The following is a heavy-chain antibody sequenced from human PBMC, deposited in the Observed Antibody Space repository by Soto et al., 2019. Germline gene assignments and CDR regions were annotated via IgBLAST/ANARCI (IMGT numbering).Heavy chain of an antibody. J-gene: IGHJ4*02. CDR2: VTGSATNI. CDR1: GFTFGDYA. D-gene: IGHD3-10*01. CDR3: AKGGANYGLLTHDY. V-gene: IGHV3-23*01. Sequence: EVQLLESGGGLIQPGGSLRLSCAASGFTFGDYAMSWVRQAPGKGLEWVATVTGSATNIYYTDSVKGRFPVSRDNSRDTLYKQMNRLTAEDTAVYYCAKGGANYGLLTHDYGGQGTRVTVSS.